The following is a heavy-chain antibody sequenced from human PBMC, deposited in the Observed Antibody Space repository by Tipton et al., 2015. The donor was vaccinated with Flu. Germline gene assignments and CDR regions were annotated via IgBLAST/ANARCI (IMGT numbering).Heavy chain of an antibody. CDR3: ARNTGSGFYYSRLSVD. Sequence: SLRLSCTVSGFTFSLFGMTWVRQAPGKGLEWVAAINSDAAKVHYADSVKDRFTISRDNSKSTLYLEINRPRAEDTARYYCARNTGSGFYYSRLSVDWGQGVLVAVSS. J-gene: IGHJ4*02. CDR1: GFTFSLFG. D-gene: IGHD3-22*01. V-gene: IGHV3-23*01. CDR2: INSDAAKV.